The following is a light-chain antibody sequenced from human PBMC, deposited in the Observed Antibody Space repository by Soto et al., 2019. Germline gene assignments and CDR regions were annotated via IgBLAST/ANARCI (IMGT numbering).Light chain of an antibody. CDR2: LGS. CDR1: QSLLHSNGYNY. J-gene: IGKJ1*01. V-gene: IGKV2-28*01. CDR3: MQALQTQWT. Sequence: EIVMTQSPLSLLVTPGEPASISCRSSQSLLHSNGYNYLDWYLQRPGQSPQLLIYLGSNRASGVPDRFSGSASGTDFTLKISRVEAEDVGVYYCMQALQTQWTFGQGTKVE.